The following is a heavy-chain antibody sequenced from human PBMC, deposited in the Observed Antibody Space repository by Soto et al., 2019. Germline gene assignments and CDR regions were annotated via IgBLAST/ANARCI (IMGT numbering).Heavy chain of an antibody. D-gene: IGHD3-16*01. Sequence: GASVKVSCKASGGTFSSYTISCVRQAPGQGLEWMGRIIPILGIANYAQKFQGRVTITADKSTSTAYMELSSLRSEDTAVYYCARGGDYADGFDPWGQGTLVTVSS. CDR1: GGTFSSYT. CDR2: IIPILGIA. J-gene: IGHJ5*02. CDR3: ARGGDYADGFDP. V-gene: IGHV1-69*02.